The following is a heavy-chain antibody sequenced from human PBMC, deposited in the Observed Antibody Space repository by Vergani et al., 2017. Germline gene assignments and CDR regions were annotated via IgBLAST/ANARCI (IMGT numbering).Heavy chain of an antibody. CDR2: ISGSGGST. V-gene: IGHV3-23*01. Sequence: EVQLLESGGGLVQPGGSLRLSCAASGFTFSSYAMSWVRQAPGKGLEWVSAISGSGGSTYYADSVKGRFTISRDNSKNTLLLQMNSLRAEDTAVYYCALSRGMVRGVIPYNGFDPWGQGTLVTVSS. J-gene: IGHJ5*02. D-gene: IGHD3-10*01. CDR1: GFTFSSYA. CDR3: ALSRGMVRGVIPYNGFDP.